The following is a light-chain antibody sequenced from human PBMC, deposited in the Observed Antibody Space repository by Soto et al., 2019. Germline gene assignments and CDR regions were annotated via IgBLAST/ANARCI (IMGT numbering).Light chain of an antibody. CDR1: SSDVGGYDY. CDR2: EVT. J-gene: IGLJ1*01. V-gene: IGLV2-14*01. Sequence: QSALTQPASVSGSPGQSIAISCTGTSSDVGGYDYVSWYQQHPDKAPKLMIYEVTKRPSGVSNRFSGSKSGNTASLTISGLQPEDEADYYCSSHTSGNTRVFGSGTKLTAL. CDR3: SSHTSGNTRV.